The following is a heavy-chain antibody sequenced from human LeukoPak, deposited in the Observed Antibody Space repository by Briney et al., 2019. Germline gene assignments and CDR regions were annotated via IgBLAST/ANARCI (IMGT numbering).Heavy chain of an antibody. Sequence: SETLSLTCTVSGGSISSYYWSWIRQPPGKGLEWIGEINHSGSTNYNPSLKSRVTISVDTSKNQFSLKLSSVTAADTAVYYCARGRSSSWSGYYYYYMDVWGKGTTVTVSS. CDR2: INHSGST. V-gene: IGHV4-34*01. CDR1: GGSISSYY. J-gene: IGHJ6*03. D-gene: IGHD6-13*01. CDR3: ARGRSSSWSGYYYYYMDV.